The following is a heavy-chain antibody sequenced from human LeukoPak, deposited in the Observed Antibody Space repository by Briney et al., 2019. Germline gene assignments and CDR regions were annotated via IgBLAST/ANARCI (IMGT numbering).Heavy chain of an antibody. CDR2: IRYDGSNK. CDR3: VLPRLEYSSSWDYFDY. D-gene: IGHD6-6*01. V-gene: IGHV3-30*02. CDR1: GFTFTTSG. Sequence: PGGSLRLSCATSGFTFTTSGMHWVRQAPGKGLEWVAFIRYDGSNKYYADSVKGRFTISRDNSKNTLYLQMNSLRPEDTAVYYCVLPRLEYSSSWDYFDYWGQGTLVTVSS. J-gene: IGHJ4*02.